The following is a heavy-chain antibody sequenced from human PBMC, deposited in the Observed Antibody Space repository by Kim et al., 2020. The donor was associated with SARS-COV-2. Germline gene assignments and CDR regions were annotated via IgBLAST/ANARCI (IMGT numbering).Heavy chain of an antibody. V-gene: IGHV1-3*01. CDR2: INVSNGNT. D-gene: IGHD1-26*01. CDR3: ARDQGVGDY. Sequence: ASVKVSCKASGYTFTTYGMHWVRQAPGQRLEWMGWINVSNGNTKYSEKFQGRVTITRDTSASTAYMELSSLRSEDTAVYYCARDQGVGDYWGQGALVTVSS. CDR1: GYTFTTYG. J-gene: IGHJ4*02.